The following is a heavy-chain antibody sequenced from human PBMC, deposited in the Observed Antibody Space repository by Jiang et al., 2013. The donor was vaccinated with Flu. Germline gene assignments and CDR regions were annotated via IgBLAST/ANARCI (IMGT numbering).Heavy chain of an antibody. D-gene: IGHD6-19*01. Sequence: QSGSELKKPGAPVKVSCKASGYTLTTYAMNWVRQAPGQGLEWMGWINTNTGNPAYAQGFTGRFVFSLDTSVSTAYLQISSLKAEDTAVYYCARAGRAGSSGWYDYFEYWGQGTLVTVSS. CDR1: GYTLTTYA. J-gene: IGHJ4*02. CDR3: ARAGRAGSSGWYDYFEY. V-gene: IGHV7-4-1*02. CDR2: INTNTGNP.